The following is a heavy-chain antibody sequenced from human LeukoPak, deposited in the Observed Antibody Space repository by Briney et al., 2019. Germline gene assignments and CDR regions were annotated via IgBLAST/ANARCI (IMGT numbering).Heavy chain of an antibody. V-gene: IGHV4-38-2*01. CDR2: FYNSGST. CDR1: GSSISSTYY. Sequence: SETLSLTCAVSGSSISSTYYWGWIRRPPGKGLEGIGSFYNSGSTYYNPSLRRRVTISGDTSKNQFSLRLRSVTAADTAVYYCARNNTRTVSRGSSRRRANAFDIWGQGTMVTVSS. J-gene: IGHJ3*02. D-gene: IGHD6-13*01. CDR3: ARNNTRTVSRGSSRRRANAFDI.